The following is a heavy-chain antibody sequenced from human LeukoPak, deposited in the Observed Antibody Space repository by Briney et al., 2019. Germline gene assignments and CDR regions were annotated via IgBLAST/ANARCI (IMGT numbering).Heavy chain of an antibody. Sequence: GESLKISCKGSGYSFTSYWIGWVRQMPGKGLEWMGIIYPGDSDTRYSPSFQGQVTISADKSISTAYLQWSSLKASDTAMYYCARLESMGGGYCSGGSCYSDYYYYMDVWGKGTTVTISS. CDR3: ARLESMGGGYCSGGSCYSDYYYYMDV. J-gene: IGHJ6*03. CDR1: GYSFTSYW. D-gene: IGHD2-15*01. CDR2: IYPGDSDT. V-gene: IGHV5-51*01.